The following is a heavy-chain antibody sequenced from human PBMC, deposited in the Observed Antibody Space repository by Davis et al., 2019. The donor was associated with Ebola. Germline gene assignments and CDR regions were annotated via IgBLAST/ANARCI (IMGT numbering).Heavy chain of an antibody. D-gene: IGHD5-18*01. CDR1: GYSFTTYW. Sequence: GGSLRLSCKGSGYSFTTYWISWVRQMPGKGLEWMGRIDPTDSYTIYSPSFQGHVTISTDNSISTAYLKWSSLKASDTAIYYCARQESLYGYIDYWGQGTLVTVSS. CDR3: ARQESLYGYIDY. CDR2: IDPTDSYT. J-gene: IGHJ4*02. V-gene: IGHV5-10-1*01.